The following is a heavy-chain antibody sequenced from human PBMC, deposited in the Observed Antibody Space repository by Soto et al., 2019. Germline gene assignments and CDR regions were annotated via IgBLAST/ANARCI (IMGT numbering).Heavy chain of an antibody. CDR3: ARKEWHNAFDI. V-gene: IGHV1-18*01. CDR2: ISAYNGNT. CDR1: GYTFTSYG. J-gene: IGHJ3*02. D-gene: IGHD3-3*01. Sequence: ASVKVSCKASGYTFTSYGISWVRQAPGQGLEWMGWISAYNGNTNYAQKLQGWVTMTRDTSISTAYMELSRLRSDDTAVYYCARKEWHNAFDIWGQGTMVTVSS.